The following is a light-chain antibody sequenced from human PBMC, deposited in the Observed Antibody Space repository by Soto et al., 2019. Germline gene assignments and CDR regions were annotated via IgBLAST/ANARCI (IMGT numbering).Light chain of an antibody. CDR3: QNWGPGKGV. CDR1: SAHSTYA. CDR2: LNSDASH. J-gene: IGLJ2*01. Sequence: QLVLTQSPSASASLGDSVKLTCTLTSAHSTYAIAWHQQQPEKGPRYLMNLNSDASHNKGDEIPDPFSGSSSGAERDLTISRLQSEDEAYYYCQNWGPGKGVFGGGTKLTVL. V-gene: IGLV4-69*01.